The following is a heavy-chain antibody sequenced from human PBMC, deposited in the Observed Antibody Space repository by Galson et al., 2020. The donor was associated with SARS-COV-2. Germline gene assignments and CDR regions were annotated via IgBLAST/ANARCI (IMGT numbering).Heavy chain of an antibody. CDR1: GGSFSGYY. CDR3: ARAQFLIDDSGAYVSTKYYDF. CDR2: INHLGNT. D-gene: IGHD4-17*01. V-gene: IGHV4-34*01. Sequence: SETLSLTCAVYGGSFSGYYWTWFRQPPGKGLEWVGEINHLGNTNYNPSLKSRVTISVDTSTNQFSLKVTSVTAADTAVYYCARAQFLIDDSGAYVSTKYYDFWGQGTQVAVSA. J-gene: IGHJ4*02.